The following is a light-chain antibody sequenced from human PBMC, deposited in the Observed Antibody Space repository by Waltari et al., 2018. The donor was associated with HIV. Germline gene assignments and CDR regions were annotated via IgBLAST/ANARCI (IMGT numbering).Light chain of an antibody. CDR3: MQGTHRGT. CDR2: KVS. Sequence: DGVMTKSQLSLPVTLAQRASLPRTSSQSLVYSDGNTYLNWFQQRPGQSPRRLIYKVSYRDSGVPERFSGSGSGTDFTLKISRVEAEDVGVYYCMQGTHRGTFGQGTKLEI. V-gene: IGKV2-30*01. J-gene: IGKJ2*02. CDR1: QSLVYSDGNTY.